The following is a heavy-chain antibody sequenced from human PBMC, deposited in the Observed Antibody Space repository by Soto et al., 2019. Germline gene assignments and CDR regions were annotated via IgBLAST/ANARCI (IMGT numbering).Heavy chain of an antibody. CDR2: ISSSSSTI. CDR3: ARDTGDYYESSGYYPLSYGMDV. Sequence: LRLSCAASGFTFSSYSMNWVRQAPGKGLEWVSYISSSSSTIYYAGSVKGRFTISRDNAKNSLYLQMNSLRDEDTAVYYCARDTGDYYESSGYYPLSYGMDVWGQGTTVTVSS. V-gene: IGHV3-48*02. J-gene: IGHJ6*02. D-gene: IGHD3-22*01. CDR1: GFTFSSYS.